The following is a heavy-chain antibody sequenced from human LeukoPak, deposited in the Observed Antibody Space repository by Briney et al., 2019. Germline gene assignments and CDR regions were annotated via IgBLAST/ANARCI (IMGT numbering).Heavy chain of an antibody. J-gene: IGHJ4*02. Sequence: PGGSLRLSCAASGFTFSTYGMHWVRQAPGKGLEWVALIAYDGSNKYYADSVKGRFTISRDNSKNTLYLQMNSLRAEDTAVYYCAKEPTRYDSSGYFDYWGQGTLVTVSS. CDR3: AKEPTRYDSSGYFDY. CDR2: IAYDGSNK. V-gene: IGHV3-30*18. D-gene: IGHD3-22*01. CDR1: GFTFSTYG.